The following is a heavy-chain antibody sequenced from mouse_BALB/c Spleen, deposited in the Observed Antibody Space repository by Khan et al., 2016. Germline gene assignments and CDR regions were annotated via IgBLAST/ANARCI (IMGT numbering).Heavy chain of an antibody. D-gene: IGHD1-1*01. CDR2: ISYTGIT. CDR3: ARYGTRENAMDD. Sequence: EVQLQESGPSLLKFSHTLSLTCSVSGDFITSGSCTCIRKFPGNNLEYMGYISYTGITYYNLSLKRRISIPRDTSKTQYYLQLNSVTTEDTGAYYCARYGTRENAMDDWGQGNSVTVSS. V-gene: IGHV3-8*02. J-gene: IGHJ4*01. CDR1: GDFITSGS.